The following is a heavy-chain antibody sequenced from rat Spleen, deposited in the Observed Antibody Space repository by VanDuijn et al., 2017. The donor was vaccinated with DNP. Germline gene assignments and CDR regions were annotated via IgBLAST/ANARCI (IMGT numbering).Heavy chain of an antibody. CDR3: TRGVYYGSSWAFDY. D-gene: IGHD1-6*01. Sequence: EVQLVESGGDLVQPGKSLKLSCVASGFTFSYYWLTWVRQVPGKGLEWLASITINGGATYYLDSVKGRFTISRDTAKSSLYLQMNSLKSEDTATYYCTRGVYYGSSWAFDYWGHGVMVTVSS. CDR1: GFTFSYYW. J-gene: IGHJ2*01. V-gene: IGHV5-31*01. CDR2: ITINGGAT.